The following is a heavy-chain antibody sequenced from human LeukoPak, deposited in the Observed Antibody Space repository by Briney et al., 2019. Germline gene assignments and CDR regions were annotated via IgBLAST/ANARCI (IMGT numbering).Heavy chain of an antibody. CDR1: GGSISSGGYY. CDR3: ARGSLQYGDYGTYFDY. V-gene: IGHV4-31*03. Sequence: SETLSLTCTVSGGSISSGGYYWSWIRQHPGKGLEWIGYIYYSGSTYYNPSLKSRVTISVDTSKNQFSLKLSSVTAADTAVYYCARGSLQYGDYGTYFDYWGQGTLVTVSS. J-gene: IGHJ4*02. D-gene: IGHD4-17*01. CDR2: IYYSGST.